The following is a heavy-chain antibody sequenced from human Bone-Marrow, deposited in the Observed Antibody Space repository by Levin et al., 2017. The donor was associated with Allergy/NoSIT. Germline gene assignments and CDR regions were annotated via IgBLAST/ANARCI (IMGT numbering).Heavy chain of an antibody. CDR2: INPVNGNT. V-gene: IGHV1-3*01. Sequence: PGESLKISCTASGYSFTHYAIHWVRQAPGQRLEWMGWINPVNGNTKYSQNFQGRVTITKDTSASTVYVELSSLRSEDTAVYYCAREVIPRGSSRQWLPLDWSDPWGQGTLVTVSS. J-gene: IGHJ5*02. D-gene: IGHD5-12*01. CDR1: GYSFTHYA. CDR3: AREVIPRGSSRQWLPLDWSDP.